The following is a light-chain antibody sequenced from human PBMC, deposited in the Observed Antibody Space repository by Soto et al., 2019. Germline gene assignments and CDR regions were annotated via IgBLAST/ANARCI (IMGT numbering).Light chain of an antibody. CDR1: TSDVGGYNY. CDR2: TVS. V-gene: IGLV2-14*03. Sequence: QSVLTQPASVSGSPGQSITISFTGTTSDVGGYNYVSWYQYHPGKAPKLMIYTVSNRPAGVANRFSGSKSGNTASLTIYGLQAEDEADYYCSSYTSTNTRLFGGGTQLTVL. CDR3: SSYTSTNTRL. J-gene: IGLJ2*01.